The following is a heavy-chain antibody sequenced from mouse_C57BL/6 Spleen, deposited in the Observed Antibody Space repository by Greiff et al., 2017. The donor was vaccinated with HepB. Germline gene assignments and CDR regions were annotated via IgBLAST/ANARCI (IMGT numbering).Heavy chain of an antibody. CDR1: GYAFSSYW. Sequence: QVQLKESGAELVKPGASVKISCKASGYAFSSYWMNWVKQRPGKGLEWIGQIYPGDGDTNYNGKFKGKATLTADKSSSTAYMQLSSLTSEDSAVYFCARVASYYGSRDWYFDVWGTGTTVTVSS. D-gene: IGHD1-1*01. CDR3: ARVASYYGSRDWYFDV. CDR2: IYPGDGDT. J-gene: IGHJ1*03. V-gene: IGHV1-80*01.